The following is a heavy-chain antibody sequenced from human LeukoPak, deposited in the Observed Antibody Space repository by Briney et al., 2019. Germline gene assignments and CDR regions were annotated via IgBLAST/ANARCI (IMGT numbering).Heavy chain of an antibody. CDR1: GVIFSTYS. CDR2: ISITSQTI. CDR3: ANGPHYQILTGFYKVRSHLDY. Sequence: GGSLRLSCAASGVIFSTYSMNWVRQAPGKGLEWVASISITSQTIYYADSVKGRFTISRDNSKNTLYLQMNSLRAEDTAIYYCANGPHYQILTGFYKVRSHLDYWGQGTLVTVSS. J-gene: IGHJ4*02. V-gene: IGHV3-21*01. D-gene: IGHD3-9*01.